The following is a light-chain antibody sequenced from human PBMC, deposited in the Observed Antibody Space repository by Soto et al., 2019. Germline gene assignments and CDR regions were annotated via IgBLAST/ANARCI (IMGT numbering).Light chain of an antibody. V-gene: IGKV1-6*01. CDR3: QQYSSYSRT. CDR2: VAT. Sequence: AIQMTQSPSSLSASVGDRVTIICRASQDIRNDLGWYQQKPGRAPKVLIYVATSLQSGVPSRFSGSGSGTDFTLTISSLQPEDFATYYCQQYSSYSRTFGQGTKVDIK. J-gene: IGKJ1*01. CDR1: QDIRND.